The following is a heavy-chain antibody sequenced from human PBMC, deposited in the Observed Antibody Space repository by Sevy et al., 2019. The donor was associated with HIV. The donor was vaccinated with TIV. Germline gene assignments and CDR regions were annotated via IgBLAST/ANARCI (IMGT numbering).Heavy chain of an antibody. D-gene: IGHD6-19*01. CDR1: GFTFSSYS. Sequence: GGCLRLSCAASGFTFSSYSMNWVRQAPGKGLEWVSYISSSSSTIYYADSVKGRFTISRDNAKNSLYLQMNSLRDEDTAVYYCARQYSSGWLYYYGMDVWGQGTTVTVSS. V-gene: IGHV3-48*02. J-gene: IGHJ6*02. CDR3: ARQYSSGWLYYYGMDV. CDR2: ISSSSSTI.